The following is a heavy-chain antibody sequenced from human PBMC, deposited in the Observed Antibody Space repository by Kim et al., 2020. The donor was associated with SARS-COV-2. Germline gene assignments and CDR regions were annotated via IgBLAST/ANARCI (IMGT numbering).Heavy chain of an antibody. D-gene: IGHD6-25*01. CDR1: GFTFSNFA. J-gene: IGHJ4*02. CDR3: AKRDSSAWSYFDS. CDR2: ISGSGAAT. Sequence: GGSLRLSCAASGFTFSNFAMNWVRQAPGKGLEWVSAISGSGAATHYADSVKGRFTISRDNSKSTLYLQLNSLIADDTAVYYCAKRDSSAWSYFDSWGQGTLVTVSS. V-gene: IGHV3-23*01.